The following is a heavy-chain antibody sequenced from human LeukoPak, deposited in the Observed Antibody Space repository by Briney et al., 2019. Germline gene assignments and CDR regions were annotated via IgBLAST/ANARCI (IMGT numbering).Heavy chain of an antibody. CDR2: IYSGGSA. Sequence: GGSLRLSCAASGFTVSSNYMSWVRQAPGKGLEWVSVIYSGGSAYYADSVKGRFTISRDNSKNTLYLQMNSLRAEDTAVYYCARVDDGVRGVITTPDYWGQGTLVTVSS. D-gene: IGHD3-10*01. CDR3: ARVDDGVRGVITTPDY. CDR1: GFTVSSNY. V-gene: IGHV3-66*01. J-gene: IGHJ4*02.